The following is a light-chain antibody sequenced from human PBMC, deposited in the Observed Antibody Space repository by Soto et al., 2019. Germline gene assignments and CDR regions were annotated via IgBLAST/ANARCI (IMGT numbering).Light chain of an antibody. Sequence: QSALTQPASVSGSPGQSITISCTGTSSDVGGYNYVSWYRQHPGKAPKLIIYDVSNRPSGVSIRFSGSKSSNTASLTISGLQAEDEADYYCSSYTSRSTPFLFGTGTKLTVL. CDR1: SSDVGGYNY. J-gene: IGLJ1*01. CDR3: SSYTSRSTPFL. V-gene: IGLV2-14*01. CDR2: DVS.